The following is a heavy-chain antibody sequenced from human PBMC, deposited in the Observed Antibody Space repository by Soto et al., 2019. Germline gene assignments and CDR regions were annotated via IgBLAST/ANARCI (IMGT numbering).Heavy chain of an antibody. CDR1: GYTFTSYD. CDR3: ARGQFLGYCSGVSCAYRSYFDY. CDR2: MNPNSGNT. V-gene: IGHV1-8*01. D-gene: IGHD2-15*01. J-gene: IGHJ4*02. Sequence: ASVKVSCKASGYTFTSYDINWVRQATGQGSEGRGWMNPNSGNTGYAQKFQGRVTMTRNTSISTAYMELSSLRSDDTAVYYCARGQFLGYCSGVSCAYRSYFDYWGQGTQVTVSS.